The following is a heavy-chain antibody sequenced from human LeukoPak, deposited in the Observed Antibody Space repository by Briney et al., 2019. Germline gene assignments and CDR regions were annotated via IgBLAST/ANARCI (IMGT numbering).Heavy chain of an antibody. CDR1: GGSFGGYY. V-gene: IGHV4-34*01. Sequence: PSETLSLTCAVYGGSFGGYYWSWIRQPPGKGLEWIGEINHSGSTNYNPSLKSRVTISVDTSKNQFSLKLSSVTAADTAVYYCARASGDYDYVWGSYRFDYWGQGTLVTVSS. CDR2: INHSGST. J-gene: IGHJ4*02. D-gene: IGHD3-16*02. CDR3: ARASGDYDYVWGSYRFDY.